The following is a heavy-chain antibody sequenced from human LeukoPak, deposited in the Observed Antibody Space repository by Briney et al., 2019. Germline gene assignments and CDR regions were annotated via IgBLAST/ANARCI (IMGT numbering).Heavy chain of an antibody. Sequence: ASVKVSCKASGYTFTSYDINWVRQATGQGLEWMGWMNPDSGNTGYAQKLQGRVTITRNTSISTAYMELSSLRSEDTAVYYCATATQFYYDFWSGYYVGNDYWGQGTLVTVSS. J-gene: IGHJ4*02. CDR3: ATATQFYYDFWSGYYVGNDY. V-gene: IGHV1-8*03. CDR1: GYTFTSYD. D-gene: IGHD3-3*01. CDR2: MNPDSGNT.